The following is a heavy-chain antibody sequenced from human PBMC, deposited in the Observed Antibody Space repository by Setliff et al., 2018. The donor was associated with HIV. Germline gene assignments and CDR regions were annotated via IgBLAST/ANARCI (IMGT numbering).Heavy chain of an antibody. CDR3: ARRMAARLALEY. V-gene: IGHV1-8*02. J-gene: IGHJ4*02. Sequence: ASVKVSCKASGYTLTGSDINWVRQATGQGLEWLGWMNPNSGNTGYAQKFQGRVTMTRDTSISTAYVELSNLRSEDTAVYYCARRMAARLALEYWGQGTLVTVSS. CDR2: MNPNSGNT. D-gene: IGHD6-6*01. CDR1: GYTLTGSD.